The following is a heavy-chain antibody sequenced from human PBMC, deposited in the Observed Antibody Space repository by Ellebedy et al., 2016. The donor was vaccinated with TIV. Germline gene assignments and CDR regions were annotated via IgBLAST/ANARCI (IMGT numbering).Heavy chain of an antibody. Sequence: GESLKISCAASGFTFSSYAMHWVRQAPGKGLEWVAVISYDGSNKYYADSVKGRFTISRDNSKNTLYLQMNSLRAEDTAVYYCAREVPLLDCGGDCYYYYYYYGMDAWGQGTTVTVSS. V-gene: IGHV3-30-3*01. CDR2: ISYDGSNK. CDR3: AREVPLLDCGGDCYYYYYYYGMDA. D-gene: IGHD2-21*02. CDR1: GFTFSSYA. J-gene: IGHJ6*02.